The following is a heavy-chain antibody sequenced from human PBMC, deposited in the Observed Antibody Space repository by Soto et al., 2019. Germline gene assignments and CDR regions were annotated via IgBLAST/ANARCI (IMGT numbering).Heavy chain of an antibody. CDR2: IWYDGSKK. V-gene: IGHV3-33*06. Sequence: QVQLVESGGGVVQPGRSLRLSCAASGFTFSTYGIHWVRQAPGKGLEWLAVIWYDGSKKYHADSVQGRFTISRDNSKNTVYLQMDSLRAEDTAVYYCVKDHCGGDCYSDPYFDYWGQGTLVTVSS. D-gene: IGHD2-21*02. CDR1: GFTFSTYG. CDR3: VKDHCGGDCYSDPYFDY. J-gene: IGHJ4*02.